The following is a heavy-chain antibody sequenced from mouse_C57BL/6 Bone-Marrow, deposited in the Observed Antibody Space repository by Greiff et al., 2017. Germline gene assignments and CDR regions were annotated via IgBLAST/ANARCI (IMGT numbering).Heavy chain of an antibody. D-gene: IGHD1-1*01. CDR1: GFNIKDDY. CDR3: TTGATVARRNFDY. V-gene: IGHV14-4*01. Sequence: EVQLQQSGAELVRPGASVKLSCTASGFNIKDDYMHWVKQRPEQGLEWIGWIDPENGDTEYASKFQGKATITADTSSNTAYLQLSSLTSEDTAVYYCTTGATVARRNFDYWGQGTTLTVSA. CDR2: IDPENGDT. J-gene: IGHJ2*01.